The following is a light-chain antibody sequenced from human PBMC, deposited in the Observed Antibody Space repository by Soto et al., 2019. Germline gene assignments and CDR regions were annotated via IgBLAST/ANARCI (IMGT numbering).Light chain of an antibody. CDR1: ERISTN. CDR3: QQYGNWHTWT. V-gene: IGKV3-15*01. CDR2: SES. Sequence: EIVMTQSPVTLSVSPGESATIFCRASERISTNLAWYQQRPGQAPRLLIYSESTRATGVPARFSGSGSATEFTLTISSLQPEDFATYYCQQYGNWHTWTFGQGTRVEIK. J-gene: IGKJ1*01.